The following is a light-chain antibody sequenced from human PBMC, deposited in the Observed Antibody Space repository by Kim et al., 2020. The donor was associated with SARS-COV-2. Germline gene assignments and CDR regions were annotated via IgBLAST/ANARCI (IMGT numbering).Light chain of an antibody. CDR3: QRSSWPIT. J-gene: IGKJ5*01. CDR2: DAS. V-gene: IGKV3-11*01. CDR1: QSVGDF. Sequence: SVSPGDGATLSCRASQSVGDFLAWYQQRPGQAPRLLIYDASKRATGIPARFSGSGSGTDFTLTISTLESEDSAIYYCQRSSWPITFGQGTRLEIK.